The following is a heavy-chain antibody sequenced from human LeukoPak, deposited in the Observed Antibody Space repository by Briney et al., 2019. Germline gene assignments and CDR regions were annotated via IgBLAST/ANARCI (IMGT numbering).Heavy chain of an antibody. CDR3: ARGYLIVVVVAAFDY. V-gene: IGHV3-21*01. CDR1: GFTFSSYS. CDR2: ISSGSSYM. Sequence: GGSLRLSCAASGFTFSSYSMNWVRQAPGKGLEWVSSISSGSSYMYYADSVKGRFTISRDNAKKSLYLRMNSLRAEDTAVYYCARGYLIVVVVAAFDYWGQGTLVTVSS. D-gene: IGHD2-15*01. J-gene: IGHJ4*02.